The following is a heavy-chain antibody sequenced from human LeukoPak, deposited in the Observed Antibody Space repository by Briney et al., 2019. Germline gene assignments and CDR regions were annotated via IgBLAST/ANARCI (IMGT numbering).Heavy chain of an antibody. Sequence: GGSLRLSCAASGFTFSTYAMSWVRQAPGKGLEWVSAIVGGGGNTFYADPVKGRFTISKDNSQNTLYLQMNNLRAEDTSVYYCAKGCFSSSCSDSRWFDPWGLGTLVTVSS. V-gene: IGHV3-23*01. CDR1: GFTFSTYA. J-gene: IGHJ5*02. CDR3: AKGCFSSSCSDSRWFDP. D-gene: IGHD2-2*01. CDR2: IVGGGGNT.